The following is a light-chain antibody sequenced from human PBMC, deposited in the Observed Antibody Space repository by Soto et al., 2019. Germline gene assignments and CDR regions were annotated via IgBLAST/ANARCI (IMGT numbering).Light chain of an antibody. V-gene: IGKV1-39*01. CDR3: QQSYSAPWT. CDR2: AAS. J-gene: IGKJ1*01. Sequence: DLQMTQSPSSLSASLGDRVTITCRASQSISYYLNWYQQKPGKAPKLLIYAASSLQSGVPSRFSGSRSGTDFTLTISSLQPEDFATYYCQQSYSAPWTFGQGTKVDIK. CDR1: QSISYY.